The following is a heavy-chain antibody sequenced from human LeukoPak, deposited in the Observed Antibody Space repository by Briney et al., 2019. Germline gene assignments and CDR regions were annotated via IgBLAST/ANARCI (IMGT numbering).Heavy chain of an antibody. CDR3: ARPRSGSYRDSFDY. CDR2: IYYSGST. Sequence: PSETLSLTCTVSGGSISSSSYYWGWIRQPPGKGLEWIGSIYYSGSTYYNPSLKSRVTISVDTSKNQFPLKLSSVTAADTAVYYCARPRSGSYRDSFDYWGQGTLVTVSS. D-gene: IGHD3-10*01. J-gene: IGHJ4*02. V-gene: IGHV4-39*01. CDR1: GGSISSSSYY.